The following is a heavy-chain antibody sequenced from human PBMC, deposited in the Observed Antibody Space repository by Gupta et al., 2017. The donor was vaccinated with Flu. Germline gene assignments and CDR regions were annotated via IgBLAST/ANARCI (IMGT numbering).Heavy chain of an antibody. Sequence: SLKLSCAASGFTFSGSTMHWVRQASGKGLEWVARIRSKANSYATAYAASVTGRFTISRDDSKNTAYLQMNSLKTEDTAVYYCARGMDGGWFDPWGQGTLVTVSS. D-gene: IGHD3/OR15-3a*01. CDR2: IRSKANSYAT. CDR3: ARGMDGGWFDP. J-gene: IGHJ5*02. CDR1: GFTFSGST. V-gene: IGHV3-73*01.